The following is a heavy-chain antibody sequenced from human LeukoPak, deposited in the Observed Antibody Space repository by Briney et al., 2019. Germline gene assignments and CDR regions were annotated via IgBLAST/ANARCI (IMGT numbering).Heavy chain of an antibody. CDR1: GGTFISYA. J-gene: IGHJ4*02. CDR3: TGGDYYDSSGYYRPDIYYFDY. D-gene: IGHD3-22*01. CDR2: IIPIFGIA. Sequence: SVKVSCKASGGTFISYAISWVRQAPGQGLEWRGRIIPIFGIANYAQKFQGRVTITADKSTSTAYMELSSLRSEDTAVYYCTGGDYYDSSGYYRPDIYYFDYWGQGTLVTVSS. V-gene: IGHV1-69*04.